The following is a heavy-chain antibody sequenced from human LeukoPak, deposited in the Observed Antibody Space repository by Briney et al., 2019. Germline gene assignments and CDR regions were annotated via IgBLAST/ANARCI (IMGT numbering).Heavy chain of an antibody. D-gene: IGHD6-13*01. V-gene: IGHV1-2*02. CDR1: GYTFTGYY. CDR3: ARASISAAGPGLIDY. CDR2: INPNSGGT. Sequence: ASVKVSCKASGYTFTGYYMHWVRRAPGQGLEGMGWINPNSGGTNYAQKLQGRVTMTRDTSISTAYIELSRLRSDDTAVYYCARASISAAGPGLIDYWGQGTLVTVSS. J-gene: IGHJ4*02.